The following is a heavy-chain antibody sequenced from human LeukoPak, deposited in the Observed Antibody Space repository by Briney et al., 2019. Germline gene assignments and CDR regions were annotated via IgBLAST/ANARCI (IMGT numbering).Heavy chain of an antibody. V-gene: IGHV4-34*01. CDR2: INHSGST. CDR1: GGSFSGYY. D-gene: IGHD2-15*01. CDR3: AREGYCSGGSCYSI. Sequence: PSETLSLTCAVYGGSFSGYYWSWIRQPPGKGLEWIGEINHSGSTNYNPSLKSRVTISVDTSKNQFSLKLSSVTAADTAVYYCAREGYCSGGSCYSIWGQGTLVTVSS. J-gene: IGHJ4*02.